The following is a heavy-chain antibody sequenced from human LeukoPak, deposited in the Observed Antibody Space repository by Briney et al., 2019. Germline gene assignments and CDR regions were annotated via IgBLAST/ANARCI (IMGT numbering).Heavy chain of an antibody. CDR3: ARGGFISTSCYSS. V-gene: IGHV3-74*01. J-gene: IGHJ4*02. CDR1: GFTFSSYW. D-gene: IGHD2-2*01. Sequence: GGSLRLSCKASGFTFSSYWMNWVRQAPGTGLERVSRINSDGSSTSYADSVKGRFTISRDNAKNTLYLQMNSLRAEDTAVYYCARGGFISTSCYSSWGQGTLVTVSS. CDR2: INSDGSST.